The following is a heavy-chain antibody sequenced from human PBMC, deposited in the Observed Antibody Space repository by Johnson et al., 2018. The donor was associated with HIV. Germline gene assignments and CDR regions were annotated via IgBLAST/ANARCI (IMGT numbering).Heavy chain of an antibody. V-gene: IGHV3-30*04. CDR3: ARDPPVTTTHNAFDI. D-gene: IGHD4-17*01. J-gene: IGHJ3*02. Sequence: VQLVESGGGVVQPGRSLRLSCAASGFTFSSYAMHWVRQAPGKGLEWVAVISYDASNKYYADSVKGRFTISRDNSKNTVFLQMDSLRGEDTADYYCARDPPVTTTHNAFDIWGQGTMVTVSS. CDR2: ISYDASNK. CDR1: GFTFSSYA.